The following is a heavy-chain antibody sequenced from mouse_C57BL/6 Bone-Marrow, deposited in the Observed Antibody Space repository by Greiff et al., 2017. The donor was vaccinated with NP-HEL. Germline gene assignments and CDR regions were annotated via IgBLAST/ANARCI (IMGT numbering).Heavy chain of an antibody. CDR1: GFSLTSYG. Sequence: VQRVESGPGLVQPSQSLSITCTVSGFSLTSYGVHWVRQPPGKGLEWLGVIWSGGSTDYNAAFISRLSISKDNSKSQVFFKMNSLQADDTAIYYCAKGGSSGPFAYWGQGTLVTVSA. CDR2: IWSGGST. CDR3: AKGGSSGPFAY. D-gene: IGHD3-2*02. V-gene: IGHV2-4*01. J-gene: IGHJ3*01.